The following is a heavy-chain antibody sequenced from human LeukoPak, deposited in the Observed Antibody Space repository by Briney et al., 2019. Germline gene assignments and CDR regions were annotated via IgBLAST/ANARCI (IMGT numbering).Heavy chain of an antibody. CDR1: GFTFDDYA. Sequence: GRSLRLSCAASGFTFDDYAMHWVRQAPGKGLEWVSGISWNSGSIGYADSVKGRFTISRDNAKNSLYLQMNSLRAEDTALYYCAKEGDYGDYYYWSQGTLVTVSS. CDR3: AKEGDYGDYYY. V-gene: IGHV3-9*01. CDR2: ISWNSGSI. J-gene: IGHJ4*02. D-gene: IGHD4-17*01.